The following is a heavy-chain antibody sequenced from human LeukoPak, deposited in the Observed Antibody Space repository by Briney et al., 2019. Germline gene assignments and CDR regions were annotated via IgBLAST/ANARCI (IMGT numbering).Heavy chain of an antibody. V-gene: IGHV4-59*01. Sequence: SETLSLTCTVSGGSISSYYWSWIRQPPGKGLEWIGYIYYSGSTNYNPSLKSRVTISVDTSKNQFSLKLSSVTAADTAVYYCARLLTYYHDSSGYEIDPYNWFDPWGQGTLVTVSS. CDR3: ARLLTYYHDSSGYEIDPYNWFDP. D-gene: IGHD3-22*01. CDR2: IYYSGST. CDR1: GGSISSYY. J-gene: IGHJ5*02.